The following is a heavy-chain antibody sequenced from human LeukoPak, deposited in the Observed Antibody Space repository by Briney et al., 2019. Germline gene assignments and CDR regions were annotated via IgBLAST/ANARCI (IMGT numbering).Heavy chain of an antibody. D-gene: IGHD6-13*01. CDR1: GFTFSSYA. CDR3: ACEQLAPTNFDY. V-gene: IGHV3-30-3*01. J-gene: IGHJ4*02. CDR2: ISYDGSNK. Sequence: GGSLRLSCAASGFTFSSYAMHWVRQAPGKGLEWVAVISYDGSNKYYADSVKGRFTISRDNSKNTLYLQMNSLRAEDTAVYYCACEQLAPTNFDYWGQGTLVTVSS.